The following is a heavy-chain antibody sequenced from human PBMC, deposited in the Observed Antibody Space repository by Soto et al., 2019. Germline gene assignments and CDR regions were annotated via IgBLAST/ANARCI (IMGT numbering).Heavy chain of an antibody. Sequence: PGVSLRLSCAASGFTFSSYAMHWVRQAQGKGLEWVAVISYDGSNKYYADSVKGRFTLSRDNSRNTLYLQMNSLRAEDTAVYYCAREGYCSGGSCYSAEEDYGMDVWGQGTTVTVSS. CDR2: ISYDGSNK. CDR3: AREGYCSGGSCYSAEEDYGMDV. J-gene: IGHJ6*02. V-gene: IGHV3-30-3*01. CDR1: GFTFSSYA. D-gene: IGHD2-15*01.